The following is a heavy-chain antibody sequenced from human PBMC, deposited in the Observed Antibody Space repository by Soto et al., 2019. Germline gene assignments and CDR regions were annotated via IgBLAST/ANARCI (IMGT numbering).Heavy chain of an antibody. CDR1: GGTFSSYA. D-gene: IGHD5-18*01. Sequence: QVQLVQSGAEVKKPGSSVKVSCKASGGTFSSYAISWVRQAPGQGLEWMGGIIPIFGTANYAQKCQGRGTSTADESTGTASMELGSLRSEDTAVYYCATHRGYRDGSVLLGYYGMAVWGQGTTVTVSS. J-gene: IGHJ6*02. CDR3: ATHRGYRDGSVLLGYYGMAV. CDR2: IIPIFGTA. V-gene: IGHV1-69*12.